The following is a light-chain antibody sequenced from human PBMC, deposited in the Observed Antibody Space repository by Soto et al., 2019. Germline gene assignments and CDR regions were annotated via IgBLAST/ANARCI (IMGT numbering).Light chain of an antibody. CDR1: SSDVGGYNY. CDR2: EVS. J-gene: IGLJ2*01. CDR3: TSYSTASTFVV. Sequence: QSALTQPASVSGSPGQSITICCTGTSSDVGGYNYVSWYQQHPGKAPKLMIYEVSNRPSGVSIRFSGSKSGNTASLTISGLQAEDEADYYCTSYSTASTFVVFGGGTKLTVL. V-gene: IGLV2-14*01.